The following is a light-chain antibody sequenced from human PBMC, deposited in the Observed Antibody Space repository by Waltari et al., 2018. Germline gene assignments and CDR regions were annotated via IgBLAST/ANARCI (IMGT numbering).Light chain of an antibody. Sequence: DIVVTQSPLSLPVTLGEPASISCRPSQSLLHRNGNNYLEWYLQKPGQSPQLLIYLGSNRASGVPDRFSVSGSGTDFTLRISRVEAEDVGVYYYMQSLQTLWTFGPGTKVEIK. CDR1: QSLLHRNGNNY. V-gene: IGKV2-28*01. J-gene: IGKJ1*01. CDR3: MQSLQTLWT. CDR2: LGS.